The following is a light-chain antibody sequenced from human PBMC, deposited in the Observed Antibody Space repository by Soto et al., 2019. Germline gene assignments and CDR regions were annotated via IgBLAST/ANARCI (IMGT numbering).Light chain of an antibody. Sequence: IGIAQAPSPLSVSPGERATLSRRASQSVSTNLAWYQQKPGQAPRLLIYGASTRATGVPARFSGSGSGAEFTLTISSLEPEDFAVYYCQQRSNWPITFGQGTRLEIK. CDR3: QQRSNWPIT. J-gene: IGKJ5*01. CDR1: QSVSTN. CDR2: GAS. V-gene: IGKV3-15*01.